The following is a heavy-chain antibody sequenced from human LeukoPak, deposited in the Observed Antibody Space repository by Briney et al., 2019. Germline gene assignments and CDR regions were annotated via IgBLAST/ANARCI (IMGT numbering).Heavy chain of an antibody. V-gene: IGHV4-4*02. Sequence: PSETLSLTCAVSGGSISSSNWWSWVRQPPGKGLEWIGEIYHSGSTNYNPSLKSRVTISVDKSKNQFSLKLSSVTAADTAVYYCARATKSSYYYGSGSSFDYWGQGTLVTVSS. CDR3: ARATKSSYYYGSGSSFDY. CDR1: GGSISSSNW. D-gene: IGHD3-10*01. J-gene: IGHJ4*02. CDR2: IYHSGST.